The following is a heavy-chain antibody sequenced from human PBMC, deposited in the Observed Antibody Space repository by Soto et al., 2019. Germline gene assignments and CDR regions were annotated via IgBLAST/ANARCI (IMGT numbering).Heavy chain of an antibody. Sequence: QVQLVQSGDEVKKPGASVKVSCKASGYIFVNYGIAWVRQAPGQGLEWRGWISPYTGNTHSATKIQDRLTMTTDTSTSTAYMDPGSLTSDDTAVYYCVMGDNYVTPTPHDVWGQGTTVTVS. CDR3: VMGDNYVTPTPHDV. D-gene: IGHD3-16*01. CDR1: GYIFVNYG. V-gene: IGHV1-18*01. J-gene: IGHJ6*02. CDR2: ISPYTGNT.